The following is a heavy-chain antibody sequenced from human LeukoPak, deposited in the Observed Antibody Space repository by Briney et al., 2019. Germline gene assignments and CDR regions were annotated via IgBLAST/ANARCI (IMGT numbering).Heavy chain of an antibody. CDR3: ARHLLAYCGGDCYSAFDI. V-gene: IGHV5-51*01. D-gene: IGHD2-21*02. CDR1: GYSFTSYW. CDR2: IYPGDSDT. Sequence: GESLKISCKGSGYSFTSYWIGWVRQMPGKGLEWMGIIYPGDSDTRYSPSFQGQVTISADKSISTAFLQWTSLKASDTAMYYCARHLLAYCGGDCYSAFDIWGQGTMVTVSS. J-gene: IGHJ3*02.